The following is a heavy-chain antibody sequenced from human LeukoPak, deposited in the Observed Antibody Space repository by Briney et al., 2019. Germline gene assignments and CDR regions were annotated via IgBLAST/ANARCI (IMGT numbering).Heavy chain of an antibody. D-gene: IGHD3-10*01. CDR2: IYYSGST. V-gene: IGHV4-59*01. CDR3: PRDGELRFGELIGYGMDV. Sequence: SETLSLTCTVSGGSISSYYWSWIRQPPGKGLEWIGYIYYSGSTNYNPSLKSRVTISVDTSKNQFSLKLSSVTAADTAVYYCPRDGELRFGELIGYGMDVWGQGTTVTVSS. J-gene: IGHJ6*02. CDR1: GGSISSYY.